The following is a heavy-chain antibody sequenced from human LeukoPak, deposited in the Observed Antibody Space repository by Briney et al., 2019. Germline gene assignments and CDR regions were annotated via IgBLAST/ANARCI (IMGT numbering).Heavy chain of an antibody. Sequence: GGSLRLSCATSGFSFSDYWMYWVRQAPGKGLVWISNINEYGTTAYADSVKGRFTISRDNAKNTLYLQMNSLRAEDTAVYYCARVGTIFGVVNITYYYYGMDVWGQGTTVTVSS. CDR1: GFSFSDYW. CDR2: INEYGTT. V-gene: IGHV3-74*01. D-gene: IGHD3-3*01. J-gene: IGHJ6*02. CDR3: ARVGTIFGVVNITYYYYGMDV.